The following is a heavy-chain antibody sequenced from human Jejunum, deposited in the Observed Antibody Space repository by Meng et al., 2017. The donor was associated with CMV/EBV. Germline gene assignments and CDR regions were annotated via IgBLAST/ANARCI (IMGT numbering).Heavy chain of an antibody. V-gene: IGHV1-69*12. D-gene: IGHD5-24*01. CDR1: GGSVNNYA. CDR2: IIAIFKTP. CDR3: ARGFLNGYQPFDY. Sequence: VQLMQIGAEGKEPGSSMKVSCKSSGGSVNNYAFNWVRQAPGQGLEWMGGIIAIFKTPNYAQKFQGRLTITADESAGTSYMELTSLTSEDTAVYYCARGFLNGYQPFDYWGQGTLVTVSS. J-gene: IGHJ4*02.